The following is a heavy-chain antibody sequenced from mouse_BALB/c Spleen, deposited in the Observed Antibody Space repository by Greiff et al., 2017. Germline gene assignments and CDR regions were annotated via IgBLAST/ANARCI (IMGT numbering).Heavy chain of an antibody. CDR2: IYPGDGDT. D-gene: IGHD1-1*01. V-gene: IGHV1-87*01. J-gene: IGHJ4*01. CDR3: ARPLIKTVVTEPMDY. CDR1: GYTFTSYW. Sequence: QVQLQQSGAELARPGASVKLSCKASGYTFTSYWMPWVKQRPGQGLEWIGAIYPGDGDTRYTQKFKGKATLTADKSSSTAYMQLSSLASEDSAVYYCARPLIKTVVTEPMDYWGQGTSVTVSS.